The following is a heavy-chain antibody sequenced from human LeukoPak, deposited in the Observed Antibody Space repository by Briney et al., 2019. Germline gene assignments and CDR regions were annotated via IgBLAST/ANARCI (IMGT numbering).Heavy chain of an antibody. Sequence: GGSLRLSCAASGFTFSSYWMSWVRQAPGKGLEWVANIKQDGSEKYYVDSVKGRFTISRDNAKNSLYPQMNSLRAEDTAVYYCAREARRYSGWPEAFDIWGQGTMVTVSS. CDR3: AREARRYSGWPEAFDI. CDR2: IKQDGSEK. V-gene: IGHV3-7*01. D-gene: IGHD5-12*01. J-gene: IGHJ3*02. CDR1: GFTFSSYW.